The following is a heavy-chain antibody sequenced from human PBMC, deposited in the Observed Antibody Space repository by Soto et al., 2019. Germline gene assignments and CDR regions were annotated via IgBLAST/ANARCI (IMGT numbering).Heavy chain of an antibody. V-gene: IGHV3-21*01. CDR1: GFTFSSYS. D-gene: IGHD3-3*01. CDR3: ARELRFLEWLLYDYYYYGMDV. CDR2: ISSSSSYI. Sequence: SLILSCAASGFTFSSYSMNWVRQAPGKGLEWVSSISSSSSYIYYADSVKGRFTISRDNAKNSLYLQMNSLRAEDTAVYYCARELRFLEWLLYDYYYYGMDVWGQGTTVTVSS. J-gene: IGHJ6*02.